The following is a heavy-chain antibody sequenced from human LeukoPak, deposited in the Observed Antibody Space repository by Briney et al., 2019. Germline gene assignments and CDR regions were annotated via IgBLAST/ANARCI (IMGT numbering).Heavy chain of an antibody. CDR1: GGTFSSYA. Sequence: SVKVSCKASGGTFSSYAISWVRQAPGQGLEWMGGIIPIFGTANYAQKFQGRVTMTEDTSTDTAYMELSSLRSEDTAVYYCSTDFCSSTSCYKRFDYWGQGTLVTVSS. J-gene: IGHJ4*02. CDR2: IIPIFGTA. V-gene: IGHV1-69*06. D-gene: IGHD2-2*02. CDR3: STDFCSSTSCYKRFDY.